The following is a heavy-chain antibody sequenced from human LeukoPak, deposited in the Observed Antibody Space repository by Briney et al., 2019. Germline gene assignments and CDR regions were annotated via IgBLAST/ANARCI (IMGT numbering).Heavy chain of an antibody. J-gene: IGHJ3*02. CDR3: AKDYYGSGSYYNPPYAFDI. D-gene: IGHD3-10*01. CDR1: GFTLSSKV. V-gene: IGHV3-74*01. CDR2: IIRDGTGT. Sequence: PGGSLRLSCAASGFTLSSKVMHWVRQAPGTGLVWVSRIIRDGTGTDYADSVKGRFTISRDNAKNSLYLQMNSLRAEDTALYYCAKDYYGSGSYYNPPYAFDIWGQGTMVTVSS.